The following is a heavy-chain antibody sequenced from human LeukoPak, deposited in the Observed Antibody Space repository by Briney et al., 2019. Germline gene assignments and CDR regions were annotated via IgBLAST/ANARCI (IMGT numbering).Heavy chain of an antibody. V-gene: IGHV4-39*07. CDR1: GGSISSSSYY. CDR2: IYYSGST. J-gene: IGHJ4*02. CDR3: ARDLDIVATVA. D-gene: IGHD5-12*01. Sequence: PSETLSLTCTVSGGSISSSSYYWGWIRQPPGKGLEWIGSIYYSGSTYYNPSLKSRVTISVDTSKNQFSLKLSSVTAADTAVYYCARDLDIVATVAWGQGTLVTVSS.